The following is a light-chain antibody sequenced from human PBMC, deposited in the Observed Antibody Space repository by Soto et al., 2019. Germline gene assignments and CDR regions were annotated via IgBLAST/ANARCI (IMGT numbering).Light chain of an antibody. V-gene: IGKV3-20*01. CDR1: QSVSSSY. J-gene: IGKJ3*01. CDR2: GAS. CDR3: QQYGSSPT. Sequence: EIVLTQSPGTLSLSPGERATLSCRASQSVSSSYLAWYQQKPGQAPRLLIYGASSRATGIPDRFSGSGSGTDFTLPSTRLEPEDFAVYYCQQYGSSPTFGPGTKVDIK.